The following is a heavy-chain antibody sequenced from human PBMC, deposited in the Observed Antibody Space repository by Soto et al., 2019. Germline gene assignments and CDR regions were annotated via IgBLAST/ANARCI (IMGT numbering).Heavy chain of an antibody. D-gene: IGHD3-10*01. Sequence: SLRLSCAAYGFTFSSYAMSWVRQAPGKGLEWVSAISGSGGSTYYADSVKGRFTISRDNSKNTLYLQMNSLRAEDTAVYYCAKVRWFGELLVGFPDYWGQGTLVTVSS. CDR1: GFTFSSYA. V-gene: IGHV3-23*01. J-gene: IGHJ4*02. CDR2: ISGSGGST. CDR3: AKVRWFGELLVGFPDY.